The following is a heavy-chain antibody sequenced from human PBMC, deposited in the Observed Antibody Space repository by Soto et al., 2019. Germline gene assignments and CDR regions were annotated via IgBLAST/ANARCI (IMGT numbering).Heavy chain of an antibody. CDR1: GGSISSGDYY. CDR2: IYYSGST. V-gene: IGHV4-30-4*01. CDR3: ARATPVVTDV. Sequence: QVQLQESGPGLVKPSQTLSLTCTVSGGSISSGDYYWSWIRQPPGQGLEWIGYIYYSGSTYYNPSRKSRVTIAVDTFKNQFTLKLRSVTAADTAVYYCARATPVVTDVWGQGTTVTVSS. J-gene: IGHJ6*02. D-gene: IGHD5-18*01.